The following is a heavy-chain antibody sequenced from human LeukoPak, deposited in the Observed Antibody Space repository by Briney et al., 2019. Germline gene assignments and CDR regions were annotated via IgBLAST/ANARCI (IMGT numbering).Heavy chain of an antibody. D-gene: IGHD3-9*01. Sequence: SETLSLTCSVSGVSIRSTNYYWGWIRQPPGKGLEWIGEINHSGSTNYNPSLKSRVTISVDTSKNQFSLKLSSVTAADTAVYYCARGRRYFDWLLSYYYYYGMDVWGQGTTVTVSS. CDR1: GVSIRSTNYY. CDR2: INHSGST. V-gene: IGHV4-39*07. CDR3: ARGRRYFDWLLSYYYYYGMDV. J-gene: IGHJ6*02.